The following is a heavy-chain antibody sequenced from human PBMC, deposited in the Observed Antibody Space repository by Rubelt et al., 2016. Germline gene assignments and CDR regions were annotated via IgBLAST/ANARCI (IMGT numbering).Heavy chain of an antibody. V-gene: IGHV3-21*01. CDR1: GFTFSSYS. D-gene: IGHD1-14*01. CDR2: ISSSSSYI. CDR3: ARDFQGRNWAMDV. J-gene: IGHJ6*02. Sequence: EVQLVESGGGLVKPGGSLRLSCAASGFTFSSYSMNWVRQAPGKGLEWVSSISSSSSYIYYADSVKGRFTISRDNAKNSLYLQMNSLRAEDTAVYYCARDFQGRNWAMDVWGQGTTVTVSS.